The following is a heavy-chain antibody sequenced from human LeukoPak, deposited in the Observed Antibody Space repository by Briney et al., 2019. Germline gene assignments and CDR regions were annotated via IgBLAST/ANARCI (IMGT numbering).Heavy chain of an antibody. V-gene: IGHV3-74*03. CDR3: VRDHYYSMDV. Sequence: GGSLRLSCAASGFTFSTSWLHWVRQAPGKGLVWVSRINSDGSSTTYADSVKGRFTISRDDPKNTLYLQMNSLRAEDTAVYYCVRDHYYSMDVWGQGTTVTVS. J-gene: IGHJ6*02. CDR2: INSDGSST. CDR1: GFTFSTSW.